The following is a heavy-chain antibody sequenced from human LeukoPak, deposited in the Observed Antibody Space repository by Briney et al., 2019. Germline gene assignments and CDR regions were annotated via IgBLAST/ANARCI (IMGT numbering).Heavy chain of an antibody. J-gene: IGHJ4*02. CDR1: GFTFSSYG. V-gene: IGHV3-23*01. CDR3: ARSPQSAAVYYFDY. CDR2: ISGSGGTT. Sequence: GGTLRLSCAASGFTFSSYGMSWVRQAPGKGLEWVSGISGSGGTTYYADSVKGRFTISRDNSKNTLYLQMNSLRAEDTAVYYCARSPQSAAVYYFDYWGQGTLVTVSS. D-gene: IGHD6-13*01.